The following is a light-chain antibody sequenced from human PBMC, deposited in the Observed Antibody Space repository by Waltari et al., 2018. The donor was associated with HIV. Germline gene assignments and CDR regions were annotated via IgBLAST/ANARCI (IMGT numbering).Light chain of an antibody. Sequence: QAVVTQEPSLTVSPGGTVTLTCGSTTGAVTSGHYHYWFHQKPGQATRTLIYDTSNKQSWTPARFSGSLLGGRAALTLSGAQPEDEAEYYCLLSYSGARPHVVFGGGTKLTVL. V-gene: IGLV7-46*01. CDR3: LLSYSGARPHVV. J-gene: IGLJ2*01. CDR2: DTS. CDR1: TGAVTSGHY.